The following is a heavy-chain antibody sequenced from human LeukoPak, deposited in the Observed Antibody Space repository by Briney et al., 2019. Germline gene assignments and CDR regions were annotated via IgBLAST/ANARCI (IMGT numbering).Heavy chain of an antibody. J-gene: IGHJ5*02. CDR1: GFTFSSYG. CDR3: AKDPRFDP. CDR2: ISYDGSNK. V-gene: IGHV3-30*18. Sequence: PGGSLRLSCAASGFTFSSYGMHWVRQAPGKGLEWVAVISYDGSNKYYADSVKGRFTISRDNSKNTLYLQMNSLRAEDTAVYYCAKDPRFDPWGQGTLVTVSS.